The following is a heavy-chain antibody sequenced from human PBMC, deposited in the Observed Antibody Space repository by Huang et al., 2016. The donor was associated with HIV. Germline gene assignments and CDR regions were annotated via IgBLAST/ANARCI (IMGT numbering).Heavy chain of an antibody. V-gene: IGHV4-39*02. J-gene: IGHJ3*01. Sequence: QVQLQESGQGLVKPSDTLSLTGIVSGDSVDSGYSYWGWVGQPPGKGLEWMGSIYSNGNTYCIKYLKSRSTISVDTSKNHVSLNLKTVTAADTAVYYCSRGPSTPATELWGQGTMVTVSS. CDR2: IYSNGNT. CDR3: SRGPSTPATEL. CDR1: GDSVDSGYSY. D-gene: IGHD1-1*01.